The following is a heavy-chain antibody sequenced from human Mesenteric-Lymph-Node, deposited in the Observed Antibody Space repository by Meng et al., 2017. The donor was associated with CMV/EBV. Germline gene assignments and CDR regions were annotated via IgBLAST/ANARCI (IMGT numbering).Heavy chain of an antibody. CDR2: ISNDGTNK. Sequence: GESLKISCAGSGFTFSRYTLHWVRQAPGKGLEWVAAISNDGTNKLYADSVKGRFTISRDNSKNTLYLQMNSLRAEDTAVYYCARVGGYSYDYYYGMDVWGQGTTVTVSS. D-gene: IGHD5-18*01. V-gene: IGHV3-30-3*01. CDR3: ARVGGYSYDYYYGMDV. CDR1: GFTFSRYT. J-gene: IGHJ6*02.